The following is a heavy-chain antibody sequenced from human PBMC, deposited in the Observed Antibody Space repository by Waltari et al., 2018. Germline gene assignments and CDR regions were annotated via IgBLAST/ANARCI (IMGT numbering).Heavy chain of an antibody. D-gene: IGHD3-3*02. CDR1: AFTYCGSV. J-gene: IGHJ1*01. V-gene: IGHV3-30*10. CDR3: ATKVSAFLDS. CDR2: VSQDGCSK. Sequence: QVQLAESGGGVVPPGQSARPSCIASAFTYCGSVMFWVRPLPGQGLQWLASVSQDGCSKFYRDSVKGRFIVSRDSTKNTIYLQMNKLRRNDTGLYFCATKVSAFLDSWGQGTLVTVAS.